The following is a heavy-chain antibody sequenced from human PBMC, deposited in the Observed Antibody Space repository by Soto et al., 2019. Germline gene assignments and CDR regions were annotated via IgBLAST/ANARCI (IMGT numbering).Heavy chain of an antibody. CDR1: GFTFSSYG. Sequence: QVQLVESGGGVVQPGRSLRLSCAASGFTFSSYGMHWVRQAPGKGLEWVAVISYDGSNKYYADSVKGRFTISRDNSKNALYLQMNIRRSEDTAVYYCAKEQYVVVPAAALDYWGQGTMVTVSS. CDR3: AKEQYVVVPAAALDY. V-gene: IGHV3-30*18. J-gene: IGHJ4*02. CDR2: ISYDGSNK. D-gene: IGHD2-2*01.